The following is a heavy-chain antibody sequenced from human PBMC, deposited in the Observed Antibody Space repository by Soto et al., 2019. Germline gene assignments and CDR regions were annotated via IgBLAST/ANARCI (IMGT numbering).Heavy chain of an antibody. J-gene: IGHJ5*02. CDR3: ARNKEKGIVVVPAATGWVDP. D-gene: IGHD2-2*01. V-gene: IGHV3-21*01. CDR2: ISSSSSYI. Sequence: KAGGSLRLSCAASGFTFSSYSMNWVRQAPGKGLEWVSSISSSSSYIYYADSVKGRFTISRDNAKNSLYLQMNSLRAEDTAVYYWARNKEKGIVVVPAATGWVDPWGQGTLVTVSS. CDR1: GFTFSSYS.